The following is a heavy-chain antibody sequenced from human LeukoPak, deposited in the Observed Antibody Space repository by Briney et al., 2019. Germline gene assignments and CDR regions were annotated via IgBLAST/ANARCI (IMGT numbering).Heavy chain of an antibody. Sequence: ASVKVSCKASGYTFTGYYMHWVRQAPGQGLEWMGWINPNSGGTNYAQKFQGRVTMTRDTSISTAYMELSRLRSDDTPVYYCARAELLGRMQEDYWGQGTLVTVSS. CDR2: INPNSGGT. J-gene: IGHJ4*02. CDR3: ARAELLGRMQEDY. D-gene: IGHD2-15*01. CDR1: GYTFTGYY. V-gene: IGHV1-2*02.